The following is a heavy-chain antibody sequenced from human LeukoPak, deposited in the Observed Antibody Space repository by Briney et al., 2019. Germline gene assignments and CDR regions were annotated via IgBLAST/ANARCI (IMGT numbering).Heavy chain of an antibody. J-gene: IGHJ4*01. V-gene: IGHV4-59*01. Sequence: RPSETLSLICSVSGVSMTGYYWSWIRQAPGKAPEWIGYIYSSGSTNYNPSLNSRETMSLDASKNQFSLKLTFVTAADTAVYYCATRPADGSWYGVFDFWSRGTLVTVSS. D-gene: IGHD3-10*01. CDR1: GVSMTGYY. CDR3: ATRPADGSWYGVFDF. CDR2: IYSSGST.